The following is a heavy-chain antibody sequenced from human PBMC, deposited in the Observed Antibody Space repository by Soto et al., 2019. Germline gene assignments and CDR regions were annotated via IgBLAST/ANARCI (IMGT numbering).Heavy chain of an antibody. V-gene: IGHV3-48*02. Sequence: DVHLVESGGGLVQPGGSLRLSCAVSGFPFSTYAMHWVRQAPGKGLEWISYINSDSTTTFHADSVKGRFTVSRDNAKNSLYLEMSSLRDGDTAVCYCARDLPHWGEGTLVTVSS. CDR1: GFPFSTYA. CDR2: INSDSTTT. J-gene: IGHJ4*02. CDR3: ARDLPH.